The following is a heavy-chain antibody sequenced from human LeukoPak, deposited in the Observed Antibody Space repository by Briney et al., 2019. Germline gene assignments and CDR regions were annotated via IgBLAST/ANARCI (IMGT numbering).Heavy chain of an antibody. V-gene: IGHV3-9*01. CDR3: TSDGFMDV. CDR1: GFTFDDYA. CDR2: ISWNSGSI. Sequence: GRSLRLSCAASGFTFDDYAMHWVRQTPGKGLEWVSGISWNSGSIGYADSVKGRFTISRDNAKNSLYLQMNSLKTEDTAVYYCTSDGFMDVWGKGTTVTVSS. J-gene: IGHJ6*03.